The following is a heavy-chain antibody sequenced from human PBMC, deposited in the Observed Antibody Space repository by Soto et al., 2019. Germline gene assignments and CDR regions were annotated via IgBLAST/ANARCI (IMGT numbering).Heavy chain of an antibody. CDR1: GFTFSNAW. D-gene: IGHD3-9*01. CDR2: IKSKTDGGTT. J-gene: IGHJ5*02. V-gene: IGHV3-15*01. CDR3: TTGGEYLLRGESA. Sequence: GGSLRLSCAASGFTFSNAWMSWVRQAPGKGLEWVGRIKSKTDGGTTYYAAPVKGRFTISRDDSKNTLYLQMNSLKTEDSAVYYCTTGGEYLLRGESAWGQGTLVTVSS.